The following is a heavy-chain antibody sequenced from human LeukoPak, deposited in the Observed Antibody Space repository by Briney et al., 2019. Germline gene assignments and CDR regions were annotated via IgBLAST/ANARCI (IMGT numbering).Heavy chain of an antibody. Sequence: PGGSLRLSXAASGFTFSSYAMSWVRQAPGKGLEWVSAISGSGGSTYYADSVKGRFTISRDNSKNTLYLQMNSLRAEDTAVYYCAAHTRNYYYYYYIDVWGKGTTVTVSS. J-gene: IGHJ6*03. D-gene: IGHD1-1*01. CDR2: ISGSGGST. V-gene: IGHV3-23*01. CDR1: GFTFSSYA. CDR3: AAHTRNYYYYYYIDV.